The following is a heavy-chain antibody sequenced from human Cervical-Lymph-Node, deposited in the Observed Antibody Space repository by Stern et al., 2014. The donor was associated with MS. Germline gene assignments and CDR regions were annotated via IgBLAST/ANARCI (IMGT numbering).Heavy chain of an antibody. CDR3: AKTDSRGCGGTACVDY. V-gene: IGHV3-23*04. CDR2: IGGTGGTT. D-gene: IGHD4-23*01. CDR1: GFIFSNYA. J-gene: IGHJ4*02. Sequence: EVHLVESGGGLVQPGGSLRLSCAASGFIFSNYAMNWVRQAPGKGLEWVSPIGGTGGTTFYADSVKGRFTISRDNSKNTLYLQMNSLRVEDTAVYYCAKTDSRGCGGTACVDYWGQGTLVTVSS.